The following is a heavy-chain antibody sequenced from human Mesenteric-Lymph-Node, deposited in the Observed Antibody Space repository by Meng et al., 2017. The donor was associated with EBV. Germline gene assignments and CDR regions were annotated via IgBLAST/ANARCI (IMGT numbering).Heavy chain of an antibody. J-gene: IGHJ1*01. Sequence: ITLKESGPTLVKPPQPPTLTCNLSWFSLTTSGVGVGWIRQPPGKALEWLALIYWDDDKHYSPSLKSRLTITKDTSKNQVVLTMTNMDPADTATYFCAHRGQGRGGFFQHWGQGTLVTVSS. CDR3: AHRGQGRGGFFQH. V-gene: IGHV2-5*02. CDR1: WFSLTTSGVG. CDR2: IYWDDDK. D-gene: IGHD4-23*01.